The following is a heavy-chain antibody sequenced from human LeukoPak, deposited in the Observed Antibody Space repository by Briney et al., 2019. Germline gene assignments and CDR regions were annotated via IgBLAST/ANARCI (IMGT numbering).Heavy chain of an antibody. V-gene: IGHV1-69*05. D-gene: IGHD3-10*01. J-gene: IGHJ3*02. CDR3: ARGGRRDDAFDI. Sequence: SSVKVSCKASGGTFSSYAISWVRQAPGQGLEWMGGIIPIFGTANYAQKFQGRVTITTNESTSTAYMELSSLRPEDTAVYYCARGGRRDDAFDIWGQGTMVTVSS. CDR1: GGTFSSYA. CDR2: IIPIFGTA.